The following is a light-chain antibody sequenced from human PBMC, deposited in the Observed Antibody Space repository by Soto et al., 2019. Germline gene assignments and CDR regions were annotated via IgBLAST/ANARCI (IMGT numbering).Light chain of an antibody. J-gene: IGKJ3*01. CDR2: DAS. V-gene: IGKV3-11*01. CDR1: QSVSSY. CDR3: QQHSNSPLT. Sequence: EIVLTQSPATLSLSPGERATLSCRASQSVSSYLAWYQQKPGQAPRLLIYDASSRATDIPARFSGSGSGTDFTLTIISLEPEDFAVYYCQQHSNSPLTFGPGTKVDIK.